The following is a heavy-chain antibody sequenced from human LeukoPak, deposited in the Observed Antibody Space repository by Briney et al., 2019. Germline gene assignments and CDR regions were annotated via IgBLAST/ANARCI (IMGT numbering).Heavy chain of an antibody. V-gene: IGHV4-38-2*02. J-gene: IGHJ4*02. CDR2: VNHSGST. Sequence: SETLSLTCTVSGYSISSGYYWGWIRPPPGKGLEWIGSVNHSGSTYYNPSLKSRVTISVDTSKNQFSLKLSSVTAADTAVYYCARSIAAKIDYWGQGTLVTVSS. D-gene: IGHD6-13*01. CDR1: GYSISSGYY. CDR3: ARSIAAKIDY.